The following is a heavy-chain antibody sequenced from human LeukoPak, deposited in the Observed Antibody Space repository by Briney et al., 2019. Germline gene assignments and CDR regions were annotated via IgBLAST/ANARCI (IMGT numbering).Heavy chain of an antibody. V-gene: IGHV3-11*04. J-gene: IGHJ4*02. CDR2: ISSSGSTI. D-gene: IGHD1-26*01. CDR3: ARERQWELLFDY. Sequence: GRSLRLSCAPSAFTFSDYYMSSVRQAPGKGLEWVSYISSSGSTIYYADSVQDRFTISSDNAKNSLYLQMNRLRAEDRAVYFCARERQWELLFDYGGQGTLVTVPS. CDR1: AFTFSDYY.